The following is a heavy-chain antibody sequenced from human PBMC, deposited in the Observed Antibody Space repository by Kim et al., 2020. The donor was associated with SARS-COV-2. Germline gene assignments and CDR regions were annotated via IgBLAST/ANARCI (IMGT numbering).Heavy chain of an antibody. D-gene: IGHD2-21*01. V-gene: IGHV3-11*04. J-gene: IGHJ4*02. CDR3: ARAPGIVVGLD. Sequence: YPDSLTGRLTISRDNAKNSLYLQMNSLRAEDTAVYYCARAPGIVVGLDWGQGTLVTVSS.